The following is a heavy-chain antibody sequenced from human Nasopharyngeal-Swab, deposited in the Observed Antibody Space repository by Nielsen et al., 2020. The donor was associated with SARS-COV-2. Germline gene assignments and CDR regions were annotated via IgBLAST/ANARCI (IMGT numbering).Heavy chain of an antibody. J-gene: IGHJ6*02. D-gene: IGHD2-2*01. V-gene: IGHV4-39*01. CDR2: IYYSGST. CDR1: GGSISSSSYY. Sequence: SETLSLTCTVSGGSISSSSYYWGWIRQPPGKGPEWIGSIYYSGSTYYNPSLKSRVTISVDTSKNQFSLKLSSVTAADTAVYYCATPVEVVPAAMPDYYYGMDVWGQGTTVTVSS. CDR3: ATPVEVVPAAMPDYYYGMDV.